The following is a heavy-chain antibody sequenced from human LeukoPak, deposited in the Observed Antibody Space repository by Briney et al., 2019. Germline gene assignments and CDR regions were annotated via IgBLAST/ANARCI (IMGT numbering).Heavy chain of an antibody. CDR3: ASPIITMVRGADEPSDY. V-gene: IGHV3-30-3*01. CDR1: GFTFSSYA. Sequence: PGGSLRLSCAASGFTFSSYAMHWVRQAPGKGLEWVAVISYDGSNKYYADSVKGRFTISRDNAKNSLYLQMNSLRAEDTAVYYCASPIITMVRGADEPSDYWGQGTLVTVSS. D-gene: IGHD3-10*01. J-gene: IGHJ4*02. CDR2: ISYDGSNK.